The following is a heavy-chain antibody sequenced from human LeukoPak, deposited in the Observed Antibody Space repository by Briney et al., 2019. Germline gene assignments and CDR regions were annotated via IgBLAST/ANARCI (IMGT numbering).Heavy chain of an antibody. CDR2: ISSSSSYI. J-gene: IGHJ4*02. Sequence: GGSLRLSCAASGFTFSSYSMNWVRQAPGKGLEWVSSISSSSSYIYYADSVKGRFTISRDNAKNSLYLQMNSLRAEDTAVYYCARDGGAGDIVVSYLDYWGQGTLVTVSS. V-gene: IGHV3-21*01. CDR3: ARDGGAGDIVVSYLDY. CDR1: GFTFSSYS. D-gene: IGHD2-2*01.